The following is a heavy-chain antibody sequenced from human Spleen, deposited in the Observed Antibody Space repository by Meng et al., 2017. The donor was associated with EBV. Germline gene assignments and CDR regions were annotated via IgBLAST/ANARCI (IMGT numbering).Heavy chain of an antibody. CDR1: GYTFTSYG. CDR3: ARDPSSYSSGWYVPLDY. Sequence: QVQLVQLGAGVKKPGASVKVSCKASGYTFTSYGISWVRQAPGQGLEWMGWISAYNGNTNYAQKLQGRVTMTTDTSTSTAYMELRSLRSDDTAVYYCARDPSSYSSGWYVPLDYWGQGTLVTVSS. CDR2: ISAYNGNT. V-gene: IGHV1-18*01. J-gene: IGHJ4*02. D-gene: IGHD6-19*01.